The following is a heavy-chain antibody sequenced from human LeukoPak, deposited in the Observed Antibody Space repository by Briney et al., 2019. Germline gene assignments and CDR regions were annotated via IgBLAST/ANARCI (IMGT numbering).Heavy chain of an antibody. CDR1: GFTYSHNG. Sequence: GGSLRLSCVASGFTYSHNGMHWVRQAPGKGLEWVAFIQYDGNTIFYADSVKGRFTISRDNSKNTLYLQMNSLRTEDTAVYYCAKDTGSSTSFVAYDAFDIWGQGTMVTVSS. V-gene: IGHV3-30*02. J-gene: IGHJ3*02. D-gene: IGHD2-2*01. CDR2: IQYDGNTI. CDR3: AKDTGSSTSFVAYDAFDI.